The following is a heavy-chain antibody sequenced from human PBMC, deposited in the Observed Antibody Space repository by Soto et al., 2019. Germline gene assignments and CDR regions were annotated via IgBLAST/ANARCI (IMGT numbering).Heavy chain of an antibody. CDR2: INAGNGNT. CDR1: GYTFTSYA. D-gene: IGHD5-18*01. Sequence: ASVKVSCKASGYTFTSYAMHWVRQAPGQRLEWMGWINAGNGNTKYSQKFQGRVTITRDTSASTAYMELSSLRSEDTAVYYCARARSIQLSPSTYYYYGMDVLCQGTTVAVSS. J-gene: IGHJ6*02. V-gene: IGHV1-3*01. CDR3: ARARSIQLSPSTYYYYGMDV.